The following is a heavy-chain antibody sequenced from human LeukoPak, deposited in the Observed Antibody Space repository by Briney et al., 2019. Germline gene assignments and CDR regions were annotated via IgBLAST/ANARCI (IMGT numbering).Heavy chain of an antibody. Sequence: GGSLRLSCTASGFTFGDYLMSWFRQAPGKGLEWIGFISGGTTEYAASVKGRFTISRDGSTSIAYLQMNSLTTEDTAVYYCSRGSGWLSAYWGQGTLVTVSS. CDR1: GFTFGDYL. CDR2: ISGGTT. J-gene: IGHJ4*02. CDR3: SRGSGWLSAY. D-gene: IGHD6-19*01. V-gene: IGHV3-49*01.